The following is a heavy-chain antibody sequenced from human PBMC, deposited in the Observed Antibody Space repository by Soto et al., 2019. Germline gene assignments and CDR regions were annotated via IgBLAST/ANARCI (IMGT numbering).Heavy chain of an antibody. CDR3: ARVPFHMVRGVSYAFDI. D-gene: IGHD3-10*01. CDR1: GFTFSSYA. Sequence: GGSLRLSCAASGFTFSSYAMHWVRQAPGKGLEWVAVISYDGSNKYYADSVKGRFTISRDNSKNTLYLQMNSLRAEDTAVYYCARVPFHMVRGVSYAFDIWGQGTMVTVSS. J-gene: IGHJ3*02. V-gene: IGHV3-30-3*01. CDR2: ISYDGSNK.